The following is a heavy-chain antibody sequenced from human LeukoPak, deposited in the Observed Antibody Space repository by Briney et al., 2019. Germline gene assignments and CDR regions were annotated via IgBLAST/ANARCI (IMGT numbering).Heavy chain of an antibody. CDR1: GLSLSTGGVG. CDR3: AHRRIELYDSSGGFYFDY. Sequence: SGPTLVKPTQTLTLTCTLSGLSLSTGGVGVGWVRQPPGKALEWLALIYWNDEKRYSTSLKSRLTITKDTSKNQVVLTMTNMDPVDTATYYCAHRRIELYDSSGGFYFDYWGQGTLVTVSS. D-gene: IGHD3-22*01. V-gene: IGHV2-5*01. J-gene: IGHJ4*02. CDR2: IYWNDEK.